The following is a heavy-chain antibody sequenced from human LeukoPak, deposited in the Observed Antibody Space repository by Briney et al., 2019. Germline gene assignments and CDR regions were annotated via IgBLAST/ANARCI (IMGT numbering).Heavy chain of an antibody. D-gene: IGHD2-2*01. CDR1: GFTFIYT. J-gene: IGHJ4*02. CDR3: ARERASCYFDY. CDR2: ISNDGGYN. V-gene: IGHV3-30*04. Sequence: PGGSLRLSCAASGFTFIYTMHWFRQAPGKGLEWVAVISNDGGYNNYADSVRGRFTISRDNSKNTVYLQMNSLRSEDTAVYYCARERASCYFDYWGQGTLVTASS.